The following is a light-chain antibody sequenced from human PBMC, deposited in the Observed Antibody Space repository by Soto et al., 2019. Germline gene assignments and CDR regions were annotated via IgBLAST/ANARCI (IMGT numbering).Light chain of an antibody. J-gene: IGKJ3*01. CDR3: QQFGYSPFS. CDR1: QSVSSSY. V-gene: IGKV3-20*01. Sequence: PGERATLSCRASQSVSSSYLAWYQQKPGQAPRLLIYGASSRATGIPDRFSGSGSGTDFTLTISRLEPEDFAMYYCQQFGYSPFSFGPGTKVDIK. CDR2: GAS.